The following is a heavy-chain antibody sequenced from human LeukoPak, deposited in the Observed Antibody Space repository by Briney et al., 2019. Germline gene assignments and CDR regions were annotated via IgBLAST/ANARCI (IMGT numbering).Heavy chain of an antibody. CDR2: IYPGASDT. CDR1: GYNFASYW. V-gene: IGHV5-51*01. CDR3: ARRVADTAGYYSAYYFDY. Sequence: GESLKISCKVSGYNFASYWIAWVRQMPGKGLECMGVIYPGASDTRYSPSFQGQVTISADKSINTAYLQWSSLKASDTAIYYCARRVADTAGYYSAYYFDYWGQGTLVTVSS. D-gene: IGHD3-9*01. J-gene: IGHJ4*02.